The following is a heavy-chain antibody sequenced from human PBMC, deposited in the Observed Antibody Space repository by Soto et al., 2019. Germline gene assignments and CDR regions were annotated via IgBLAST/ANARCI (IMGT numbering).Heavy chain of an antibody. CDR1: GGSISSGGYY. Sequence: PSETLSLTCTVSGGSISSGGYYWSWIRQHPGKGLEWIGYIYYSGSTYYNPSLKSRVTISVDTSKNQLSLKLSSVTAADTAVYYCAREDIVVVPAARGRFDPWGQGTLVTVS. CDR2: IYYSGST. J-gene: IGHJ5*02. V-gene: IGHV4-31*02. CDR3: AREDIVVVPAARGRFDP. D-gene: IGHD2-2*01.